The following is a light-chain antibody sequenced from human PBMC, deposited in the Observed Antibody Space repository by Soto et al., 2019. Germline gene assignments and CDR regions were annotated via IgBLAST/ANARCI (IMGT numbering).Light chain of an antibody. CDR3: PSYDSSLGGSVV. CDR2: GNS. CDR1: SSNIGAGYD. V-gene: IGLV1-40*01. J-gene: IGLJ2*01. Sequence: QSVLTQPPSVSGAPGQRVTISCTGSSSNIGAGYDVHWYQQLPGTAPKLLIFGNSNRPSGVPDRFSGSKSGTSASLAITGLQPEDEADYYCPSYDSSLGGSVVFGGGTKLTVL.